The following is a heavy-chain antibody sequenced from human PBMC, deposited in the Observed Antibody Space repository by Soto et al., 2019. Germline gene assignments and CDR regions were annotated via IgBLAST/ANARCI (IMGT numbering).Heavy chain of an antibody. D-gene: IGHD5-18*01. CDR3: ARIVGVRYSYGYDD. J-gene: IGHJ4*02. CDR2: ILSNDEK. V-gene: IGHV2-26*01. CDR1: GFSVSNARMG. Sequence: SGPTLMNPTETLTLTCTVSGFSVSNARMGVSWIRQPPGKALEWLAHILSNDEKSYSTSLKSRLTISKDTSKSQVVLTLTNMDPVDTATYYCARIVGVRYSYGYDDWGQGTLVTVSS.